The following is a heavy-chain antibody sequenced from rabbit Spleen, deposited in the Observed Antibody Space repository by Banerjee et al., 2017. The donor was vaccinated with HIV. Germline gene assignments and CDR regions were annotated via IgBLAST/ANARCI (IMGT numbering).Heavy chain of an antibody. Sequence: QEHLVESGGGLVQPGGSLTLSCKASRFDFNSGGVSWVRQAPGKGLEWIGYIDPVFGSTYYATWVNGRFTISKASWTTVTLHMTGLTAADTATYFCARDLHYASVWGQGTLVTVS. CDR3: ARDLHYASV. CDR2: IDPVFGST. J-gene: IGHJ3*01. D-gene: IGHD6-1*01. V-gene: IGHV1S39*01. CDR1: RFDFNSGG.